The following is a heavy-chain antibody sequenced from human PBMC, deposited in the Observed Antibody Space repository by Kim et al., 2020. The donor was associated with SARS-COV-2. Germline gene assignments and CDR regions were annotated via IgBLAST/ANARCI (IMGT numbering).Heavy chain of an antibody. Sequence: SETLSLTCTVSGGSISSYYWSWIRQPPGKGLEWIGYIYYSGSTNYNPSLKSRVTISVDTSKNQFSLKLSSVPAADTAVYYCARHGEMATHYYYYYMDVWGKGTTVTVSS. CDR3: ARHGEMATHYYYYYMDV. CDR1: GGSISSYY. D-gene: IGHD5-12*01. J-gene: IGHJ6*03. V-gene: IGHV4-59*08. CDR2: IYYSGST.